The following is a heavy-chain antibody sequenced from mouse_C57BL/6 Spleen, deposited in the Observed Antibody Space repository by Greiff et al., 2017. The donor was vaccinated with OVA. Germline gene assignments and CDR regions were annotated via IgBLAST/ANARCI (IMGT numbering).Heavy chain of an antibody. V-gene: IGHV1-26*01. CDR2: INPNNGGT. Sequence: VQLQQSGPELVKPGASVKISCKASGCTFTDYYMNWVKQSHGKSLEWIGDINPNNGGTSYNQKFKGKATLTVDKSSSTAYMELRSLTSEDSAVYYCARGDYEAMDYWGQGTSVTVSS. J-gene: IGHJ4*01. CDR1: GCTFTDYY. CDR3: ARGDYEAMDY. D-gene: IGHD2-4*01.